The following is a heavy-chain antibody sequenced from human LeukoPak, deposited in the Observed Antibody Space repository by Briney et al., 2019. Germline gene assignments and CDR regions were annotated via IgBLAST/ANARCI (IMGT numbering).Heavy chain of an antibody. J-gene: IGHJ6*03. D-gene: IGHD2-8*01. V-gene: IGHV1-8*01. Sequence: ASVKVSCKASGYTFTSYDINWVRQATGQGLEWMGWMNPNSGNTGYAQKFQGRVTMTRNTSISTAYMELSSLRSEETAVYYCARAGGTNGVDDYMDVWGKGTTVTVSS. CDR3: ARAGGTNGVDDYMDV. CDR1: GYTFTSYD. CDR2: MNPNSGNT.